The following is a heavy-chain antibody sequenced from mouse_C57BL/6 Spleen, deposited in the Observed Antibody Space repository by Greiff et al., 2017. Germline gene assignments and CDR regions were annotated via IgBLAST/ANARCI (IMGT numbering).Heavy chain of an antibody. D-gene: IGHD1-1*01. Sequence: QVQLQQSGAELAKPGASVKLSCKASGYTFTSYWMHWVKQRPGQGLEWIGYINPSRGYTKYNQKFKDKAPLTADKSSSTAYMQLSSLTYEDSAVYYCAPTSSRYWYFDVWGTGTTVTVSS. V-gene: IGHV1-7*01. CDR3: APTSSRYWYFDV. CDR2: INPSRGYT. J-gene: IGHJ1*03. CDR1: GYTFTSYW.